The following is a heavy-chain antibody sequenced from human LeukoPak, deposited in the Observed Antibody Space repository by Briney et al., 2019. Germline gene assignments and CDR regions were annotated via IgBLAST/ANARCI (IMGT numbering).Heavy chain of an antibody. CDR3: ARAPYYYDSSGYGNFDY. CDR2: IIPISGTA. V-gene: IGHV1-69*01. J-gene: IGHJ4*02. CDR1: GGTFSSYA. Sequence: ASVKVSCKASGGTFSSYAISWVRQAPGQGLEWMGGIIPISGTANYAQKFQGRVTITADESTSTAYMELSSLRSEDTAVYYCARAPYYYDSSGYGNFDYWGQGTLVTVSS. D-gene: IGHD3-22*01.